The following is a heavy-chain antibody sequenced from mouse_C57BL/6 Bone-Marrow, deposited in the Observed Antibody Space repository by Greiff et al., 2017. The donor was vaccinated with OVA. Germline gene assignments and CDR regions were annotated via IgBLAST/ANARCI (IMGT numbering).Heavy chain of an antibody. CDR3: ARHLDGYSYYFDY. Sequence: EVKVEESGGGLVKPGGSLKLSCAASGFTFSSYTMSWVRQTPEKRLEWVATISGGGGNTYYPDSVKGRFTISRDNAKNTLYLQMSSLRSEDTALYYCARHLDGYSYYFDYWGQGTTLTVSS. V-gene: IGHV5-9*01. J-gene: IGHJ2*01. CDR2: ISGGGGNT. D-gene: IGHD2-3*01. CDR1: GFTFSSYT.